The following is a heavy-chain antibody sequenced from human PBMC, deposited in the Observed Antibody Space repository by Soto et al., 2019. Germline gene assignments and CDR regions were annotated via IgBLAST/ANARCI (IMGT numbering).Heavy chain of an antibody. J-gene: IGHJ4*02. Sequence: QVQLVQSGAEVKKPGASVKVSCKASGYTFTSYDINWVRQATGQGLEWMGWMNPNSGTTGYAQTFKGRVTMTRNTSITTAYMEQSSLRSEDTAVYCAREISGSYRFDYWGQGTLVTVSS. CDR2: MNPNSGTT. CDR1: GYTFTSYD. D-gene: IGHD1-26*01. V-gene: IGHV1-8*01. CDR3: AREISGSYRFDY.